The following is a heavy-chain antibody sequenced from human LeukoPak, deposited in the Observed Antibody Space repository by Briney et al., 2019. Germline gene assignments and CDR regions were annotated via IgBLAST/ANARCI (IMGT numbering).Heavy chain of an antibody. CDR2: ISGSGGST. Sequence: PGGSLRLSCAASGFTFDDYAMYWVRQAPGKGLEWVSAISGSGGSTYYADSVKGRFTISRDNSKNTLYLQMNSLRAEDTAVFYCAKAPVLTVNWFDPWGQGTLVTVSS. CDR3: AKAPVLTVNWFDP. CDR1: GFTFDDYA. D-gene: IGHD1-14*01. J-gene: IGHJ5*02. V-gene: IGHV3-23*01.